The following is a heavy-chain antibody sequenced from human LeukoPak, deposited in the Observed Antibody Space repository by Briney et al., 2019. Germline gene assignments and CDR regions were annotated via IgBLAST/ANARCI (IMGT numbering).Heavy chain of an antibody. CDR3: ASSGGYYYDSSGYYSSQYFQH. CDR2: IIPIFGIA. Sequence: SVKVSCKASGGTFSSYAMSWVRQTPGQGLEWMGRIIPIFGIANYAQKFQGRVTITADKSTSTAYMELSSLRSEDTAVYYCASSGGYYYDSSGYYSSQYFQHWGHGTLVTVSS. D-gene: IGHD3-22*01. V-gene: IGHV1-69*04. J-gene: IGHJ1*01. CDR1: GGTFSSYA.